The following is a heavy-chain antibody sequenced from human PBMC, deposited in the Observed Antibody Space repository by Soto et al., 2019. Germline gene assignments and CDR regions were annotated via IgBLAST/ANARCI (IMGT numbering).Heavy chain of an antibody. D-gene: IGHD3-9*01. CDR2: ISFNGRRK. CDR1: GFNFTYNA. CDR3: ARDWLRRDDILTPSRDFNL. J-gene: IGHJ2*01. Sequence: QEQLVESGGGVVRPGKSLRLSCEASGFNFTYNAMHWVRQAPGKGLVWVAVISFNGRRKFYASSVKGRFTISRDNSKKTLYLQFTNLRPGDTAVYYCARDWLRRDDILTPSRDFNLWGQGTLGTAS. V-gene: IGHV3-30*04.